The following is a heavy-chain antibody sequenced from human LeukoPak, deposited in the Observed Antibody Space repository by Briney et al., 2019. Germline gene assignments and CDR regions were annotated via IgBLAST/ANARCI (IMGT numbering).Heavy chain of an antibody. CDR1: GFTVGSNY. J-gene: IGHJ4*02. CDR2: INPDGSGT. V-gene: IGHV3-74*01. D-gene: IGHD3-10*01. Sequence: PGGSLRLSCAASGFTVGSNYMSWVRQGPGKGLVWVSRINPDGSGTSHADSVKGRFTISRDNAKNTLYLQMNSLRAEDTAMYYCARDSGSGSYSGYWGLGTLITVSS. CDR3: ARDSGSGSYSGY.